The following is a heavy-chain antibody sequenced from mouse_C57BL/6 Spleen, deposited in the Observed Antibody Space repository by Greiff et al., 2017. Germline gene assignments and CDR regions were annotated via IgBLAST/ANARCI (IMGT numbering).Heavy chain of an antibody. J-gene: IGHJ1*03. CDR2: INPNNGGT. Sequence: EVQLQQSGPELVKPGASVKIPCKASGYTFTDYNMDWVKQSHGKSLEWIGDINPNNGGTIYNQKFKGKATLTVDKSSSTAYMELRSLTSEDTAVYYCARGNYGSENWYFDVWGTGTTVTVSS. V-gene: IGHV1-18*01. D-gene: IGHD1-1*01. CDR1: GYTFTDYN. CDR3: ARGNYGSENWYFDV.